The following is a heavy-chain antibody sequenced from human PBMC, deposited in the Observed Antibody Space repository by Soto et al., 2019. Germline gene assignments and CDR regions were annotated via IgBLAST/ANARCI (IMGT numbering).Heavy chain of an antibody. CDR1: GGSISSYY. Sequence: SETLSLTCTVSGGSISSYYWSWIRQPAGKGLEWIGRIYTSGSTNYNPSLKSRVTMSVDTSKNQFSLKLSSVTAADMAVYYCARGKWLYDAFDIWGQGTMVTVSS. CDR3: ARGKWLYDAFDI. V-gene: IGHV4-4*07. D-gene: IGHD3-22*01. J-gene: IGHJ3*02. CDR2: IYTSGST.